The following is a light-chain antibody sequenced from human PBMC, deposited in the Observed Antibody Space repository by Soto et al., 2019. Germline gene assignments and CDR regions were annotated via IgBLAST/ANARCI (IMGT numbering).Light chain of an antibody. J-gene: IGLJ2*01. CDR3: QVWDSSSDLV. CDR1: NIGSKS. V-gene: IGLV3-21*04. Sequence: SYELTQPPSVSVAPGKTARITCGGNNIGSKSVHWYQQKPGQAPVLVIYYDSDRPSGIPERFSGSNSGNTATLTISRVEAGDEADYYCQVWDSSSDLVFGGGTKLTV. CDR2: YDS.